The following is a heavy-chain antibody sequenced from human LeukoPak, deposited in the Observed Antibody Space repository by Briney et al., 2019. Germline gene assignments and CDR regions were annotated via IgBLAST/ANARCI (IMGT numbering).Heavy chain of an antibody. Sequence: PGGSLRLSCAASGFTFSDYYMSWIRQAPGKGLEWVANIKQDGSEKYYVDSVKGRFTISRDNAKNSLYLQMNSLRAEDTAVYYCARDPSYDFWSGYRDYWGQGTLVTVSS. V-gene: IGHV3-7*01. D-gene: IGHD3-3*01. CDR1: GFTFSDYY. CDR3: ARDPSYDFWSGYRDY. CDR2: IKQDGSEK. J-gene: IGHJ4*02.